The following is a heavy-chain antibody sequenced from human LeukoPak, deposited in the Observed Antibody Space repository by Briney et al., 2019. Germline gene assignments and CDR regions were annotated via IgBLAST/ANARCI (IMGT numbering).Heavy chain of an antibody. V-gene: IGHV3-7*01. D-gene: IGHD3-10*01. CDR1: GFTFSSYA. CDR3: ASLYGSGPNWFDP. Sequence: GGSLRLSCAASGFTFSSYAMSWVRQAPGKGLEWVANIKPDGSEKNYVDSVKGRFTISRDNAKSSLYLQMNSLRAEDTAVYYCASLYGSGPNWFDPWGQGTLVTVSS. J-gene: IGHJ5*02. CDR2: IKPDGSEK.